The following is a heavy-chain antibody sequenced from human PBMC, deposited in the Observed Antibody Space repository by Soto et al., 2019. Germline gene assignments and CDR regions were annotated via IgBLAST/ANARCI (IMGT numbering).Heavy chain of an antibody. J-gene: IGHJ3*02. D-gene: IGHD3-22*01. CDR2: IVVGSGNT. V-gene: IGHV1-58*02. Sequence: QVQLVQSGPEVKKPGTSVKVSCKASGFTFTSSAMQWVRQARGQRLEWIGWIVVGSGNTNYAQKFQERVTIPREMSTSTAYMELSSLRPEDTAVSYCAAIPFYYDSSGIVAFDIWGQGTMVTVSS. CDR3: AAIPFYYDSSGIVAFDI. CDR1: GFTFTSSA.